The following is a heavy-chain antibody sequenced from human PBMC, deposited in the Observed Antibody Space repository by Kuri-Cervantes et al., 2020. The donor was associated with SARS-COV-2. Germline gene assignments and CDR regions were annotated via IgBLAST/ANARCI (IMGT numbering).Heavy chain of an antibody. V-gene: IGHV3-48*04. J-gene: IGHJ4*02. CDR3: ARIPIAVADTPDY. CDR2: ISSSSSTI. Sequence: GSPILSGAASGFTFSSYSMNWVRQAPGKGLEWVSYISSSSSTIYYADSVKGRFTISRDNAKNSLYLQMNSLRAEDTAVYYCARIPIAVADTPDYWGQGTLVTVSS. CDR1: GFTFSSYS. D-gene: IGHD6-19*01.